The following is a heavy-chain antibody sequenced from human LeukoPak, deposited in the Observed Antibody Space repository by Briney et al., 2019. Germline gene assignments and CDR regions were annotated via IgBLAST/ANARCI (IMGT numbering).Heavy chain of an antibody. J-gene: IGHJ6*02. CDR3: ARRDDYGDYGTQNHYYYYYGMDV. CDR1: GYTFTSYG. CDR2: INPSGGST. V-gene: IGHV1-46*01. D-gene: IGHD4-17*01. Sequence: ASVKVSCKASGYTFTSYGISWVRQAPGQGLEWMGIINPSGGSTNYAQKFQGRVTITADESTSTAYMELSSLRSEDTAVYYCARRDDYGDYGTQNHYYYYYGMDVWGHGTTVTVSS.